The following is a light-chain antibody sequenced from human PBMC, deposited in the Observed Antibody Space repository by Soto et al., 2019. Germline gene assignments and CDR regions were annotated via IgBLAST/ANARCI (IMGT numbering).Light chain of an antibody. CDR1: QGISSY. Sequence: DIQLTQSPSFLSASVGDRVTITCRASQGISSYLAWYQQKPGKAPKLLIYAASTLQSGVPSRFSGSGSGTEFTLTITNLQPEDFATYYCQQLNSYPNTFGQGTKLELK. CDR3: QQLNSYPNT. J-gene: IGKJ2*01. V-gene: IGKV1-9*01. CDR2: AAS.